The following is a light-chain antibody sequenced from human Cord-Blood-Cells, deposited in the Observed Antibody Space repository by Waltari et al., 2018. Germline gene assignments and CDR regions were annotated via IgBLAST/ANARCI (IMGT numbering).Light chain of an antibody. J-gene: IGLJ3*02. CDR2: EGS. CDR3: CSYAGSNWV. V-gene: IGLV2-23*01. CDR1: SSDVGSYNL. Sequence: QSALTQPASVSESPGQSITISCTGTSSDVGSYNLVSWYQQHPGKAPKLMIYEGSKRPSGVSNRVSGSKSGNTASLTISGLQAEDEADYYCCSYAGSNWVFGGGTKLTVL.